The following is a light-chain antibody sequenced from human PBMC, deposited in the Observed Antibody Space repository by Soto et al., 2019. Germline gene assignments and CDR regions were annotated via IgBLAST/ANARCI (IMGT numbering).Light chain of an antibody. CDR1: QSFISF. V-gene: IGKV3-11*01. CDR3: QQRRNLIT. Sequence: EVVLTQSPATPSLSPGERVNISCRASQSFISFLSWYQHKPGQAPRLLIYDASNWATGIPARFSGSGSGTDFTLTISSLEPEDFAIYYCQQRRNLITFGQGTRLEIK. CDR2: DAS. J-gene: IGKJ5*01.